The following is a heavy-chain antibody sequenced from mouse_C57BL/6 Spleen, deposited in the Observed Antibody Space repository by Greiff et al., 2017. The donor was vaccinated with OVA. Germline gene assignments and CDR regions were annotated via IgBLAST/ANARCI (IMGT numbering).Heavy chain of an antibody. CDR1: GYTFTSYW. J-gene: IGHJ4*01. Sequence: QVQLQQPGAELVRPGSSVKLSCKASGYTFTSYWMDWVKQRPGQGLEWIGNIYPSDSETHYNQKFKDKATLTVDKSSSTAYMQLSSLTSEDSAVYDCARTRITTVVAARAMDYWGQGTSVTVSS. D-gene: IGHD1-1*01. CDR2: IYPSDSET. V-gene: IGHV1-61*01. CDR3: ARTRITTVVAARAMDY.